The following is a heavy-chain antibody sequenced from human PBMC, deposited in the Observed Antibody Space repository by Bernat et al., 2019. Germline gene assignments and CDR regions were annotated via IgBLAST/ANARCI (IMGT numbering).Heavy chain of an antibody. Sequence: EVQLVESGGGLVKPGGSLRLSCAASGFTVSSNYMSWVRQAPGKGLEWVSVIYSGGSTYYADSVKGRFTISRDNSKNTLYLQMNSLRAEDTAVYYCARAGAKYYYDSSGYYPFDYWGQGTLVTVSS. J-gene: IGHJ4*02. V-gene: IGHV3-66*01. CDR2: IYSGGST. D-gene: IGHD3-22*01. CDR3: ARAGAKYYYDSSGYYPFDY. CDR1: GFTVSSNY.